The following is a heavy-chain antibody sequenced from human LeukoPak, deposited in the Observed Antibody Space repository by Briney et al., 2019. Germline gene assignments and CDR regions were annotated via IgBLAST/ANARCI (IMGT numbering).Heavy chain of an antibody. CDR2: ISWNSGSM. J-gene: IGHJ4*02. Sequence: GGSLRLSCAASGFTFDDYAMHWVRQAPGKGLEWVSGISWNSGSMGYADSVKGRFTISRDNAKNSLYLQMNSLRAEDTALYYCAKAYCSSTSCPVDYWGQGTLVTVSS. CDR1: GFTFDDYA. D-gene: IGHD2-2*01. V-gene: IGHV3-9*01. CDR3: AKAYCSSTSCPVDY.